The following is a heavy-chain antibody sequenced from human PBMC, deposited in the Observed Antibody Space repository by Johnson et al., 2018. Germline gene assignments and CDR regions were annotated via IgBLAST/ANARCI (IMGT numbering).Heavy chain of an antibody. Sequence: VQLVQSGGGLVQPGGSLRLSCAASGFTVSTNYMTWVRQAPGKGLEWVSVIYSGGSTNYADSVKGRFTISRDNAKNSLYLQMNSLRNEDPAVYYCARPNYYGMDVWGQGTTVTVSS. CDR2: IYSGGST. V-gene: IGHV3-66*04. CDR3: ARPNYYGMDV. CDR1: GFTVSTNY. J-gene: IGHJ6*02.